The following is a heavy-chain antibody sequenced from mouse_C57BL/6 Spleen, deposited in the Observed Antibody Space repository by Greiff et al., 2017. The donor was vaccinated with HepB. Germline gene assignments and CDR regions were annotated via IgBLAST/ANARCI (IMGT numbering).Heavy chain of an antibody. CDR2: IHPNSGST. D-gene: IGHD4-1*01. V-gene: IGHV1-64*01. CDR1: GYTFTSHW. CDR3: ARSWDGRIDY. J-gene: IGHJ2*01. Sequence: QVQLQQPGAELVKPGASVKLSCKASGYTFTSHWMHWVKQRPGQGLEWIGMIHPNSGSTNYNEKFKSKATLTVDKSSSTAYMQLSSLTSEDSAVYYCARSWDGRIDYWGQGTTLTVSS.